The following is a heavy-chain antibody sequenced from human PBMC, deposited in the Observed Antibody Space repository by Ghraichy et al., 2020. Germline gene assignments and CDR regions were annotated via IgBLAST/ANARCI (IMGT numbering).Heavy chain of an antibody. CDR1: GDSISSGGYP. V-gene: IGHV4-30-4*08. Sequence: SETLSLTCTVSGDSISSGGYPWSWIRQLPGKGPEWIGNISYSGSTYYSASLRSRLTMSIDTSQSQFSLKLNSVTAADTAVYYCARERVIWSGSHRDMDVWGQGTTVSVSS. D-gene: IGHD3-3*01. J-gene: IGHJ6*02. CDR2: ISYSGST. CDR3: ARERVIWSGSHRDMDV.